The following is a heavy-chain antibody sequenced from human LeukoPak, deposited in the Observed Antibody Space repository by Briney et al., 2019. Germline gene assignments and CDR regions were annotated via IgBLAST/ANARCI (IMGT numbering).Heavy chain of an antibody. D-gene: IGHD2-15*01. CDR3: AKANCSGGSCPDY. CDR1: GFTFSSYV. V-gene: IGHV3-30*04. Sequence: PGGSLRLSCAASGFTFSSYVMHWVRQAPGKGLEWVAIISYDGSNEYYADSVKGRFTISRDNSKNTLYLQMNSLRAEDTAVYYCAKANCSGGSCPDYWGQGTLVTVSS. J-gene: IGHJ4*02. CDR2: ISYDGSNE.